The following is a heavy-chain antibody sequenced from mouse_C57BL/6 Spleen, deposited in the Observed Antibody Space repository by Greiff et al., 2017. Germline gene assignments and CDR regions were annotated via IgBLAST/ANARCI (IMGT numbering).Heavy chain of an antibody. D-gene: IGHD1-1*01. CDR2: IHPNSGST. CDR1: GYTFTSYW. CDR3: ARAYYGSSYWYVDV. J-gene: IGHJ1*03. V-gene: IGHV1-64*01. Sequence: QVQLQQPGAELVKPGASVKLSCKASGYTFTSYWMHWVKQRPGQGLEWIGMIHPNSGSTNYNEKFKSKATLTVDKSSSTAYMQLSSLTSEDSAVXYCARAYYGSSYWYVDVWGTGTTVTVSS.